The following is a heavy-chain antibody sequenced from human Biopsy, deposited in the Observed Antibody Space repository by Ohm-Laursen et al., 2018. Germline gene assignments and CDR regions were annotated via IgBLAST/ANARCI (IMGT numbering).Heavy chain of an antibody. CDR2: INQSGST. J-gene: IGHJ6*02. D-gene: IGHD5-12*01. Sequence: TLTLTCAVNGESSSGYFWNWIRQPPGKGPEWIGEINQSGSTKYNPSLKRRATLSADSSNSQFSLRLTSVTAADTAIYYCARGSGYFKLDVWGQGTTVTVSS. CDR3: ARGSGYFKLDV. CDR1: GESSSGYF. V-gene: IGHV4-34*01.